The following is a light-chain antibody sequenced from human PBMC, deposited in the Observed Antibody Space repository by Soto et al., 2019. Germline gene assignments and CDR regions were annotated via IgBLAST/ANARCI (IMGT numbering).Light chain of an antibody. Sequence: EIVLTQSPGTLSLSPGERATLSCRASQTTSDSYLGWYQQKPGQAPRLLIYDTSNRATGIPDRFSGSGSGTDFTLTISRLEPEDFAVYYCQQYNNWPPAYTFGQGTKLEIK. CDR3: QQYNNWPPAYT. J-gene: IGKJ2*01. CDR2: DTS. CDR1: QTTSDSY. V-gene: IGKV3-20*01.